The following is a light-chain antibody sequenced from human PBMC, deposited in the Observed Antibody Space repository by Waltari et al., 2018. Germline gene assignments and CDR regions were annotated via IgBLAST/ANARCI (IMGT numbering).Light chain of an antibody. V-gene: IGKV3-20*01. Sequence: XVXTXSPGTLSLSPXERATLSCRASQTVRTTYLAWYQQKPGQAPTLLIYGASSRATGIPDRFSGSGSGTDFSLTISSLEPEDFAVYYCQQYDITPLTFGGGTKVEIK. CDR1: QTVRTTY. CDR2: GAS. J-gene: IGKJ4*01. CDR3: QQYDITPLT.